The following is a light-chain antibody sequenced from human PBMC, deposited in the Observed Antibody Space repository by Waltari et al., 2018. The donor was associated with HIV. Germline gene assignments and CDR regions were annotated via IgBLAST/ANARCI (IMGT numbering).Light chain of an antibody. CDR1: NSDVGRYNY. CDR3: CSYAGSIPFV. Sequence: TISCTGTNSDVGRYNYVSWFQQHPGKAPKLMIYDVSKRPSGVPDRVSGSKSGNTASLTISGLQAEDEADYYCCSYAGSIPFVFGSGTKLTVL. V-gene: IGLV2-11*01. CDR2: DVS. J-gene: IGLJ1*01.